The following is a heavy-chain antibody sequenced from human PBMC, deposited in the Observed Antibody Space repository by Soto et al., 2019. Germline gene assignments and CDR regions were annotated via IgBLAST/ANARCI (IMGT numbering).Heavy chain of an antibody. D-gene: IGHD6-19*01. Sequence: QVQLVQSGAEVKKPEASMNVSCKASGYTFSSYDINWVRKAPGQGLAGMGCLNPTSGDTGYAEKFQGRVTLKRNTSANTAYIELSSLPSDYTAVYYWATSGGGGYLCWAPGALITVSS. V-gene: IGHV1-8*01. CDR1: GYTFSSYD. J-gene: IGHJ4*02. CDR2: LNPTSGDT. CDR3: ATSGGGGYLC.